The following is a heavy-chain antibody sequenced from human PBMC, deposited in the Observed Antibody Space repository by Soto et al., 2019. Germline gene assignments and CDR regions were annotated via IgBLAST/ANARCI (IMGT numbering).Heavy chain of an antibody. J-gene: IGHJ6*02. Sequence: QVQLVQSGAEVKKPGASVKVSCKASGYTFTSYGISWVRQAPGQGLEWMGWISAYNGNTNYAQKLQGRVTMTTDTSTSTADMELRSLRPDDTAVYYCARVEEIIYDSSGANYGMDVWGQGTTVTVSS. CDR2: ISAYNGNT. D-gene: IGHD3-22*01. CDR1: GYTFTSYG. CDR3: ARVEEIIYDSSGANYGMDV. V-gene: IGHV1-18*01.